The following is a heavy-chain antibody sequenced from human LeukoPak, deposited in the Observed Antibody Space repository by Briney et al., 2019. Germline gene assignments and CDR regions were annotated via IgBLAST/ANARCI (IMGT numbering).Heavy chain of an antibody. CDR2: IKEDGSEK. J-gene: IGHJ4*02. D-gene: IGHD6-13*01. CDR1: GFTFRSYW. Sequence: TGGSLRLSCAASGFTFRSYWMTWVRQAPGKGLEWVANIKEDGSEKYYVDSVRGRFTISRDNAKNSLYLQMNSLRAEDTAVYYCARDLMGIAYRGAFYYWGQGTLVTVSS. V-gene: IGHV3-7*03. CDR3: ARDLMGIAYRGAFYY.